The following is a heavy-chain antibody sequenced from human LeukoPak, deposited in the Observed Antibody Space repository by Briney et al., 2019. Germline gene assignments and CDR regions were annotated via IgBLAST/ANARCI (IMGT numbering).Heavy chain of an antibody. J-gene: IGHJ4*02. V-gene: IGHV3-48*03. CDR2: ISSSGSTI. Sequence: PGGSLRLSCAASGFTFSSYEMNWVRQAPGKGLEWVSYISSSGSTIYYADSVKGRFTISRDNAKNSLYLQMNSLRPEDTAVYYCANDRLCSSTSFYGSGYFDSRGQGTPVTVSS. CDR1: GFTFSSYE. CDR3: ANDRLCSSTSFYGSGYFDS. D-gene: IGHD2-2*01.